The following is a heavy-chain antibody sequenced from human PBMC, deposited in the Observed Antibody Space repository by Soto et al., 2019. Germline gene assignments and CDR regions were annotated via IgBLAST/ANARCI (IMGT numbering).Heavy chain of an antibody. D-gene: IGHD1-1*01. CDR2: INHSGST. CDR3: ACGETNTIDP. V-gene: IGHV4-34*01. Sequence: QVQLQQWGAGLLKPSETLSLTCAVYGGSFSGYYWSWIRQPPGKELEWIWEINHSGSTNYHPSLKCRVTISVDRSRNQFSLKLSSVTAADTAVYYCACGETNTIDPWGQGTMVTDSS. CDR1: GGSFSGYY. J-gene: IGHJ5*02.